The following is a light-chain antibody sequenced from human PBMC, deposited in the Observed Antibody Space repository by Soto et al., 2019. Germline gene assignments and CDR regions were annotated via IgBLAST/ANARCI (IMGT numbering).Light chain of an antibody. J-gene: IGLJ2*01. Sequence: SALTQPRSVSGSPGQSVTISCTGTSSDVGGYNYVSWYQHHPAKAPKLMIYDVSKRPSGVPNRFSGSKSGNSASLTISGLQADDEADYYCCSYAGSYTFVVFGGGTKLTVL. CDR3: CSYAGSYTFVV. CDR2: DVS. CDR1: SSDVGGYNY. V-gene: IGLV2-11*01.